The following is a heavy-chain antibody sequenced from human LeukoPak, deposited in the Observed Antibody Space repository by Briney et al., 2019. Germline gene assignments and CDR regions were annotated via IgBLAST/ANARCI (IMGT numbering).Heavy chain of an antibody. V-gene: IGHV4-31*03. D-gene: IGHD1-26*01. CDR2: IYYSGTT. J-gene: IGHJ3*02. CDR3: ARHRHRRASLPGFDI. Sequence: SQTLSLTCTVAGGSISRGGYYWSWIRQHPGNGLDWIGYIYYSGTTYYNPSLKRRVTISVDTAKNQFSLKLSAVTAADTAVYYCARHRHRRASLPGFDIWGQGTMVTVSS. CDR1: GGSISRGGYY.